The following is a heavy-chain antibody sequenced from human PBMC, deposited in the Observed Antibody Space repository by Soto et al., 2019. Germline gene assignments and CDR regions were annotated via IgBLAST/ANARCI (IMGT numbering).Heavy chain of an antibody. J-gene: IGHJ4*02. CDR1: GGSISSSSYY. CDR3: ASISNYYGSGSPRYYFDY. D-gene: IGHD3-10*01. CDR2: IYYSGST. V-gene: IGHV4-39*01. Sequence: SETLSLTCTVSGGSISSSSYYWGWIRQPPGKGLEWIGSIYYSGSTYYNPSLKSRVTISVDTSKNQFSLKLSSVTAADTAVYYCASISNYYGSGSPRYYFDYWGQGTPVTVSS.